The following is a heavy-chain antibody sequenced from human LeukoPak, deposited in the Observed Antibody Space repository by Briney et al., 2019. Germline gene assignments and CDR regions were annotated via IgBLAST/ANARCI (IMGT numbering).Heavy chain of an antibody. CDR1: GFTFSRHGM. CDR3: ATGGSSWNEY. D-gene: IGHD6-13*01. CDR2: IHRSGST. Sequence: GSLRLSCAASGFTFSRHGMNWVRQPPGKGLEWIGEIHRSGSTYYNPSLESRLTMSLDKSKNQFSLNLYSMAAADTAVYFCATGGSSWNEYWGQGTLVTVSS. J-gene: IGHJ4*02. V-gene: IGHV4-4*01.